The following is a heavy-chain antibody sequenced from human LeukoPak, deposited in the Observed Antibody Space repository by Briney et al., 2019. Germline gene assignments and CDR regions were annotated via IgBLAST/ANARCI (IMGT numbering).Heavy chain of an antibody. CDR1: GGSVSSGSYY. D-gene: IGHD3-22*01. J-gene: IGHJ4*02. V-gene: IGHV4-61*01. CDR2: IYYSGST. Sequence: SETLSLTCTVSGGSVSSGSYYWSWIRQPPGKGLEWIGYIYYSGSTNYNPSLKSRVTISVDTSKNQFSLKLSSVTAADTAVYYCARDPAHYYDSSGYYQDDYWGQGTLVTVSS. CDR3: ARDPAHYYDSSGYYQDDY.